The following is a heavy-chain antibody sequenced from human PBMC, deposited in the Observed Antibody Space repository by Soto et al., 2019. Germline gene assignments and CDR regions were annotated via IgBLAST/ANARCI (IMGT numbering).Heavy chain of an antibody. CDR3: ARAIHRGYDPYYYYYMDV. D-gene: IGHD5-12*01. CDR1: GGSISSRSYY. Sequence: QLQLQQSGPGLVKPSETLSLTCTVSGGSISSRSYYWGWIRQPPGKGLEWIGGIYYSGRTSYNPSLKSRVTISVDTSKNQFSLKLSSVTAADTAVYYCARAIHRGYDPYYYYYMDVWGKGTTVTVSS. J-gene: IGHJ6*03. CDR2: IYYSGRT. V-gene: IGHV4-39*01.